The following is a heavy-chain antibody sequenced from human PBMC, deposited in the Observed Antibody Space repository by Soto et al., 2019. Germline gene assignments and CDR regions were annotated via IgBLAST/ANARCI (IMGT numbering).Heavy chain of an antibody. D-gene: IGHD3-3*01. Sequence: GGSLRLSCASSVFTFSSYEMNCVRHSPGKWLEWVSYISSSGSTIYYADSVKGRFTISRDNAKNSLYLQMNSLRAEDTAVYYCAGVFTIFGVVSAGMDVGGQGTTVTV. CDR2: ISSSGSTI. CDR3: AGVFTIFGVVSAGMDV. CDR1: VFTFSSYE. J-gene: IGHJ6*02. V-gene: IGHV3-48*03.